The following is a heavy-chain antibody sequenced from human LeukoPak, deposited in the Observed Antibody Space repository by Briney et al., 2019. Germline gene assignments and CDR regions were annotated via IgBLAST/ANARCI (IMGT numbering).Heavy chain of an antibody. J-gene: IGHJ3*02. V-gene: IGHV4-34*01. CDR1: GGSFSSYY. CDR3: ARALYDSSGYIHLKPGAFDI. CDR2: INHSGST. D-gene: IGHD3-22*01. Sequence: PSETLSLTCAVYGGSFSSYYWSWIRQPPGKGLEWIGEINHSGSTNYNPSLKSRVTISVDTSKNQFSLKLSSVTAADTAVYYCARALYDSSGYIHLKPGAFDIWGQGTMVTVSS.